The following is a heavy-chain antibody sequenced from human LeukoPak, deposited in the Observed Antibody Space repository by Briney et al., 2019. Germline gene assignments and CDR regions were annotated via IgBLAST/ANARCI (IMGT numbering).Heavy chain of an antibody. D-gene: IGHD3/OR15-3a*01. CDR3: ARFRRDYYFDY. J-gene: IGHJ4*02. V-gene: IGHV3-74*01. CDR2: FNGDDSGT. Sequence: GGSLRLSCAAYGFTFSSYWMHWVRQAPGKGLVWVSYFNGDDSGTNYADSVQGRFTISRDNAKRTPYRQMNSMTAEDTAVYFCARFRRDYYFDYWGQGTLVTVSS. CDR1: GFTFSSYW.